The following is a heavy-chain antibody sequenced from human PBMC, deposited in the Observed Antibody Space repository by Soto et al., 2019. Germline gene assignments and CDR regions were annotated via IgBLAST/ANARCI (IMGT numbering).Heavy chain of an antibody. CDR2: ISSSGRTI. CDR3: VGYYYDSSGYSSKDC. D-gene: IGHD3-22*01. V-gene: IGHV3-11*01. Sequence: PGGSLRVSCAASGFTFSDYYMSWIRQAPGKGLEWVSYISSSGRTIYYADSVKGRFTISRDNAQNSLYLQMNSLRAEDSAVYYCVGYYYDSSGYSSKDCWGQGTLVTVSS. J-gene: IGHJ4*02. CDR1: GFTFSDYY.